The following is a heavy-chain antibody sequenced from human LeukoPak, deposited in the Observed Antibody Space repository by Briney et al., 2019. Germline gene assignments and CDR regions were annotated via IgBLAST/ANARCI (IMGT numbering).Heavy chain of an antibody. CDR3: ARDANLYYYDSSGYYWSYFDY. D-gene: IGHD3-22*01. CDR1: GGSISSYY. CDR2: IYYSGST. V-gene: IGHV4-59*01. Sequence: SETLSLTCTVSGGSISSYYWSWIRQPPGKGLEWIGYIYYSGSTNYNPSLKSRVTISVDTSKNQFSLKLSSATAADTAVYYCARDANLYYYDSSGYYWSYFDYWGQGTLVTVSS. J-gene: IGHJ4*02.